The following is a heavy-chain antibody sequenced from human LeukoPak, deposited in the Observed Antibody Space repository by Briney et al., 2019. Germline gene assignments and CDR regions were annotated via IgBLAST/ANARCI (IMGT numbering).Heavy chain of an antibody. CDR1: GFTFSSYS. Sequence: GGSLRLSCAASGFTFSSYSMNWVRQAPGKGLEWVSSISSSSSYIYYADSVKGRFTISRDNAKNSLYLQMNSLRAEDTAVYYCARDRGYYDILTGYFGMDVWGQGTTVTVSS. CDR3: ARDRGYYDILTGYFGMDV. D-gene: IGHD3-9*01. CDR2: ISSSSSYI. V-gene: IGHV3-21*01. J-gene: IGHJ6*02.